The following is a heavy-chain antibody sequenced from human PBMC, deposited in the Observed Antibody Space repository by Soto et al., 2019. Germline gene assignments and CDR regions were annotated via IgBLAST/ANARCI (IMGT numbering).Heavy chain of an antibody. CDR1: GVSISSYY. CDR3: ARDTGITGTANGAFDI. CDR2: IYYSGST. D-gene: IGHD1-20*01. Sequence: SETLSLTCTVSGVSISSYYWSWIRQPPGKGLEWIGYIYYSGSTNYNPSLKSRVTISVDTSKNQFSLKLSSVTAADTAVYYCARDTGITGTANGAFDIWGQGTMVTVSS. V-gene: IGHV4-59*01. J-gene: IGHJ3*02.